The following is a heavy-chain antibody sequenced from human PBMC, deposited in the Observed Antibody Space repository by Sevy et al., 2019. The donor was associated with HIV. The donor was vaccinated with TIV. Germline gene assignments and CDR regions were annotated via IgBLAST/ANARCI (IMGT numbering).Heavy chain of an antibody. CDR1: GFSFSKYW. D-gene: IGHD3-9*01. J-gene: IGHJ4*02. Sequence: GGSLRLSCAASGFSFSKYWMSWVRQAPGKGLEWVANIKEDGSQKNYLESLKGRFTISRDNAKNLRYLQMNNLRADDTAVYYCARDPDILSGYPSHYFDYWGQGTLVTVSS. CDR2: IKEDGSQK. CDR3: ARDPDILSGYPSHYFDY. V-gene: IGHV3-7*01.